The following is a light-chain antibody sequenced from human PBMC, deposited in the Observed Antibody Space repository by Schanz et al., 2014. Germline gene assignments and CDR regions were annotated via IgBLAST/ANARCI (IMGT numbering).Light chain of an antibody. J-gene: IGKJ1*01. Sequence: EIVLTQSPGTLSLSPGERATLSCRASQTVSSSYLAWYQQKPGQAPRLLIYGTSTRASAVPDRFSGSGSGTDFTLTISSLEPEDFAVYFCQQRSNWPPLTFGQGTKVEIK. CDR1: QTVSSSY. V-gene: IGKV3D-20*02. CDR3: QQRSNWPPLT. CDR2: GTS.